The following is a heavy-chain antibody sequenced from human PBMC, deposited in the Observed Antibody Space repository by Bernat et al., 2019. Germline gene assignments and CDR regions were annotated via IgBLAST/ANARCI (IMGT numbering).Heavy chain of an antibody. Sequence: EVQLLESGGGLVQPGGSLRLSCAASGFTFSTYAMSWVRQAPGKGLEWVSFISRDSGSIYYADSVKGRFTIPRDNSRNTLFLQMNSLRGEDTAIYYCARDTTVIIDYWGQGTLVTVSS. V-gene: IGHV3-23*01. D-gene: IGHD4-17*01. J-gene: IGHJ4*02. CDR1: GFTFSTYA. CDR2: ISRDSGSI. CDR3: ARDTTVIIDY.